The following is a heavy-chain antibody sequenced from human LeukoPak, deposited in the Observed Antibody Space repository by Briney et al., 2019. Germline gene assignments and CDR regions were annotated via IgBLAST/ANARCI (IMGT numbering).Heavy chain of an antibody. V-gene: IGHV1-8*02. CDR3: ARGPNPFAVAGYFDY. CDR1: GYTFTSYG. CDR2: MNPNSGNT. Sequence: ASVKVSCKASGYTFTSYGISWVRQAPGQGLEWMGWMNPNSGNTGYAQKFQGRVTMTRNTSISTAYMELSSLRSEDTAVYYCARGPNPFAVAGYFDYWGQGTLVTVSS. D-gene: IGHD6-19*01. J-gene: IGHJ4*02.